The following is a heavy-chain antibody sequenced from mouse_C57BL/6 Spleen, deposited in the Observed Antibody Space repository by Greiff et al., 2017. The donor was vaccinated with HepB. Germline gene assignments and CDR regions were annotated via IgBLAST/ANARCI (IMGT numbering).Heavy chain of an antibody. J-gene: IGHJ2*01. D-gene: IGHD4-1*01. CDR3: ARGGLGY. Sequence: EVQVVESGGGLVKPGGSLKLSCVASGFTFSSYAMAWVRQTPEKRLEWVATISDGGSYTYYPDNVKGRFTISRDNAKNNLYLQMSHLKSEDTAMYYCARGGLGYWGQGTTLTVSS. CDR1: GFTFSSYA. V-gene: IGHV5-4*01. CDR2: ISDGGSYT.